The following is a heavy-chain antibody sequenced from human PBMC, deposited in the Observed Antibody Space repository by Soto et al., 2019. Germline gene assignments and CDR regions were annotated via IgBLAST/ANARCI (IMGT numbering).Heavy chain of an antibody. CDR1: GFTFRSYA. J-gene: IGHJ4*02. D-gene: IGHD3-22*01. V-gene: IGHV3-23*01. CDR2: ISGSGGST. Sequence: GGSLRLSCAASGFTFRSYAMSWVRQAPGKGLEWVSAISGSGGSTYYADSVKGRFTISRDNSKNTLYLQMNSLRAEDTAVYYCAKVRTPYYYDSSGQYYFDYWGQGTLVTVS. CDR3: AKVRTPYYYDSSGQYYFDY.